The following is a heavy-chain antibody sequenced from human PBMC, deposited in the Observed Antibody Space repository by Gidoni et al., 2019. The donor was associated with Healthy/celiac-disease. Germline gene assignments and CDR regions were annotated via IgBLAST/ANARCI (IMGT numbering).Heavy chain of an antibody. J-gene: IGHJ5*02. CDR3: ARVVSTDGYDFWSGYYTPGWFDP. Sequence: QVQLQESGPGLVKPSQTLSLTCTVSGGSISSGDYYWSWIRQPPGKGLEWIGYIYYSGSTYYNPSLKSRVTISVDTSKNQFSLKLSSVTAADTAVYYCARVVSTDGYDFWSGYYTPGWFDPWGQGTLVTVSS. D-gene: IGHD3-3*01. CDR1: GGSISSGDYY. CDR2: IYYSGST. V-gene: IGHV4-30-4*01.